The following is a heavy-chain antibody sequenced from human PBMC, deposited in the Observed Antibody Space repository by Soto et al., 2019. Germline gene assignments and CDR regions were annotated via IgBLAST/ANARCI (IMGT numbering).Heavy chain of an antibody. Sequence: SLILSCAASGFSVTDNYLSWVRQAPGKGLEWVSVIYSGGTTYYADSVKGRFTISRDNSKNTLYLQMSSLRAEDTAVYYCVKDFSQWLVPGMDVWGQGSTVTVSS. D-gene: IGHD6-19*01. CDR1: GFSVTDNY. CDR2: IYSGGTT. J-gene: IGHJ6*02. CDR3: VKDFSQWLVPGMDV. V-gene: IGHV3-66*01.